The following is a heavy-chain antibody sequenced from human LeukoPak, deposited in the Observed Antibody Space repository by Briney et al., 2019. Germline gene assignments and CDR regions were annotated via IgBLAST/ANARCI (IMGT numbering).Heavy chain of an antibody. CDR1: GDSISSHP. Sequence: SETLSLTCDVSGDSISSHPWSWIRQSPGKGLDYIGFIDYNGNTNYNPSLKSRVTISLDIFKNQFSLNLNSVSAADTAVYYCARLAKCDGNCYSFDLWGQGMLVTVSS. J-gene: IGHJ4*02. CDR2: IDYNGNT. D-gene: IGHD2-21*02. CDR3: ARLAKCDGNCYSFDL. V-gene: IGHV4-59*11.